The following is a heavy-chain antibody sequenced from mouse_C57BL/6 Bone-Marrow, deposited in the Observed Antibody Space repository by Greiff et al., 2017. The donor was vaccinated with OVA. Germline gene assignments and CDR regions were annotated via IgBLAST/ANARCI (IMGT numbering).Heavy chain of an antibody. CDR1: GFTFSSYA. CDR2: ISDGGSYT. V-gene: IGHV5-4*01. J-gene: IGHJ3*01. Sequence: EVKVVESGGGLVKPGGSLKLSCAASGFTFSSYAMSWVRQTPEKRLEWVATISDGGSYTYYPDNVKGRFTISRDTATNNLYLQMSHLKSEDTARYYGARDRGAWFAYWGQGTLVTVSA. D-gene: IGHD3-1*01. CDR3: ARDRGAWFAY.